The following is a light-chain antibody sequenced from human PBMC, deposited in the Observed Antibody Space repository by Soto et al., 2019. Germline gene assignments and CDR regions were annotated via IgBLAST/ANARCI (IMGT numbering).Light chain of an antibody. CDR2: AAS. Sequence: IVMTQSPVTLSVSPGEGAALSCRASQSVASNLAWYQQRPGQAPRLLIYAASTRVTGIPARFSGSGSGTEFTLTISGLLAEDFAIYYCQQYDTLPLYPFGYGTKLEIK. J-gene: IGKJ2*01. CDR3: QQYDTLPLYP. CDR1: QSVASN. V-gene: IGKV3-15*01.